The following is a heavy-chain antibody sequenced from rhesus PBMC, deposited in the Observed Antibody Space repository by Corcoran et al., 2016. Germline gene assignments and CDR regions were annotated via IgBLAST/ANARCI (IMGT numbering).Heavy chain of an antibody. CDR1: GGSITNNF. Sequence: QLQLQESGPGLVKPSETLSLTCAVSGGSITNNFWNWIRQPPGKGLEWIGRISGSSGSTDYHPPLKSRVTISTEPSKNQFSLKFNSVTAADTAIYHCARDMSGRKSDGLDSWGQGVVVTVSS. J-gene: IGHJ6*01. CDR2: ISGSSGST. CDR3: ARDMSGRKSDGLDS. V-gene: IGHV4-173*01. D-gene: IGHD1-1*01.